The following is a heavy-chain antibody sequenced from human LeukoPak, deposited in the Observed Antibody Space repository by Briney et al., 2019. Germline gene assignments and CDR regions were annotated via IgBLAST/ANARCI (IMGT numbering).Heavy chain of an antibody. CDR2: FDPEDGET. V-gene: IGHV1-24*01. CDR3: ATGGYGGKSYPFDY. Sequence: GASVKVSCKVSGYTLTELSMHWVRQAPGKGLEWMGGFDPEDGETIYAQKFQGRVTMTEDTSTDTAYMELSSLRSEDTAVYYCATGGYGGKSYPFDYWGQGTLVTVSS. J-gene: IGHJ4*02. D-gene: IGHD4-23*01. CDR1: GYTLTELS.